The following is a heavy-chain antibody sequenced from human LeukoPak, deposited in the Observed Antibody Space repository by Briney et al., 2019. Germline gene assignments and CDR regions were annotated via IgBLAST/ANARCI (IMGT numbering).Heavy chain of an antibody. V-gene: IGHV3-9*01. D-gene: IGHD6-13*01. CDR2: ISWNSGSI. CDR3: AKDAYSSSWSPISHYYYYGMDV. Sequence: GRSLRLSCAASGSTFDDYAMHWVRQAPGKGLEWVSGISWNSGSIGYADSVKGRFTISRDNAKNSLYLQMNSLRAEDTALYYCAKDAYSSSWSPISHYYYYGMDVRGQGTTVTVSS. J-gene: IGHJ6*02. CDR1: GSTFDDYA.